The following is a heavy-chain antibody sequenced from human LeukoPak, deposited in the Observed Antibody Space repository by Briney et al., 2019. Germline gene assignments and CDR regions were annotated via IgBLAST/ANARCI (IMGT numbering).Heavy chain of an antibody. D-gene: IGHD6-6*01. Sequence: GXSLRLSCAASGFTFSSYWRDWVRQAPGKGRAWVSRINSDGSSTIYADYGKGRFTIARDKAKNTLYLQMNSLTAEDTAVYYCARESKSSSSLGYWGQGTLVTVSS. CDR1: GFTFSSYW. CDR2: INSDGSST. CDR3: ARESKSSSSLGY. V-gene: IGHV3-74*01. J-gene: IGHJ4*02.